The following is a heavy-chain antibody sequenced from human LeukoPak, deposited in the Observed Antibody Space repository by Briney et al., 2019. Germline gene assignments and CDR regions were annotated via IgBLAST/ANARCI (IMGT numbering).Heavy chain of an antibody. CDR1: GFTFSSYA. CDR2: INGDGCST. V-gene: IGHV3-74*01. D-gene: IGHD1-1*01. Sequence: GGSLRLSCVASGFTFSSYAMSWVRQAPGKGLVWVSRINGDGCSTSYADSVKGRFTISRDNAKNTLYLQMNSLRAEDTAVYYCARDGHGNWNDGGWFDPWGQGTLVTVSS. J-gene: IGHJ5*02. CDR3: ARDGHGNWNDGGWFDP.